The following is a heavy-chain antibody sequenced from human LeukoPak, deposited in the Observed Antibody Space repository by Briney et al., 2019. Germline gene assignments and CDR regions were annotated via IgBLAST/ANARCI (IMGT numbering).Heavy chain of an antibody. V-gene: IGHV3-9*03. CDR3: AKDSPGVAGYFDY. CDR1: GFTFDDYA. CDR2: ISWNSGSI. D-gene: IGHD6-19*01. Sequence: PGRSLRLSCAASGFTFDDYAMHWVPQAPGKGLEWVSGISWNSGSIGYADSVKGRFTISRDNAKNSLYLQMNSLRAKDMALYYCAKDSPGVAGYFDYWGQGTLVTVSS. J-gene: IGHJ4*02.